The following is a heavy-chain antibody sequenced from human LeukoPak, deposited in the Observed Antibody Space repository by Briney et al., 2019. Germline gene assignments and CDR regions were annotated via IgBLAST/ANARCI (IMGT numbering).Heavy chain of an antibody. Sequence: PGGSLRLSCAASGFTISGYWMHWVRQAPGKGLVWVSRISGDGSITAYADSVKGRFTISRDNAKNTLYLQMNSLRAEDTTVYYCARGRAGNYYNHNDYWGQGGLVAVSS. J-gene: IGHJ4*01. D-gene: IGHD3-10*01. CDR1: GFTISGYW. CDR3: ARGRAGNYYNHNDY. V-gene: IGHV3-74*01. CDR2: ISGDGSIT.